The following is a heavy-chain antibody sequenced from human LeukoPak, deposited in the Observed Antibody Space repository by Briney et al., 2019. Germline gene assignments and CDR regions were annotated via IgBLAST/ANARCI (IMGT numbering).Heavy chain of an antibody. Sequence: GGSLRLSCAASGFTFSSYAMSWVRQAPGKGLEWVSAISGSGGSTYYADSVKGRFTISRDNSENTLYLQMNSLRAEDTAVYYCAGDLYHGSGSPRLDFWGQGTLVTVSS. CDR2: ISGSGGST. CDR3: AGDLYHGSGSPRLDF. CDR1: GFTFSSYA. V-gene: IGHV3-23*01. J-gene: IGHJ4*02. D-gene: IGHD3-10*01.